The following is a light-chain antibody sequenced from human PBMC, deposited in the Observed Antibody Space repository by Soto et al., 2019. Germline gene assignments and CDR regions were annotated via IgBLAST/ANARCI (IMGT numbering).Light chain of an antibody. V-gene: IGKV3-15*01. CDR2: RPS. CDR1: QTLSGT. Sequence: EIVMTQSPATLSVSPGERVTLSCRASQTLSGTLAWYQQKPGQAPRLLIYRPSTWATGLPARFSGSGSGTDFTLTIRRLEPEDSALYYYQQYDRSRTFGQGTKVDIK. J-gene: IGKJ1*01. CDR3: QQYDRSRT.